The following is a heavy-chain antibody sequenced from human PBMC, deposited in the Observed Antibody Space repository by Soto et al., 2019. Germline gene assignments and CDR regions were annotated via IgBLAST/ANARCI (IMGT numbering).Heavy chain of an antibody. CDR2: IYYSGST. Sequence: QVQLQESGPGLVKPSQTLSLTCTVSGGSISSGGYYWSWIRQHPGKGLEWIGYIYYSGSTYYNPSRKSRVTISVDTSKNQFSLKLSSVTAADTAVYYCARLPRGSSWYGYFDYWGQGTLVTVSS. CDR3: ARLPRGSSWYGYFDY. D-gene: IGHD6-13*01. J-gene: IGHJ4*02. CDR1: GGSISSGGYY. V-gene: IGHV4-31*03.